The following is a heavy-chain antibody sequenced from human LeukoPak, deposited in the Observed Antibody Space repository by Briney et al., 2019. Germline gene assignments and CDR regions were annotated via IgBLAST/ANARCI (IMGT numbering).Heavy chain of an antibody. CDR3: ARGSGAITESPKGNDY. D-gene: IGHD6-25*01. CDR1: GGSISSSNYY. J-gene: IGHJ4*02. Sequence: SETLSLTCTVSGGSISSSNYYWGWIRQPPGRGLEWIGSIYYSGNTYYNPSLKSRVTVSVDTSRNQFSLKLSSVTAADTAVYYCARGSGAITESPKGNDYWGQGTLVTVSS. V-gene: IGHV4-39*01. CDR2: IYYSGNT.